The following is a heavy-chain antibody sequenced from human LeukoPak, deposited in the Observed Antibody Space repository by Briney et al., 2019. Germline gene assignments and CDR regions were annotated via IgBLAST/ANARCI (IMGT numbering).Heavy chain of an antibody. CDR1: GGAFSSYA. J-gene: IGHJ5*02. Sequence: ASVKVSCKASGGAFSSYAISWVRQAPGQGLEWMGIINPSGGSTSYAQKFQGRVTMTRDMSTSTVYMELSSLRSEDTAVYYCAREIYYDSPWGQGTLVTVSS. CDR2: INPSGGST. V-gene: IGHV1-46*01. CDR3: AREIYYDSP. D-gene: IGHD3-22*01.